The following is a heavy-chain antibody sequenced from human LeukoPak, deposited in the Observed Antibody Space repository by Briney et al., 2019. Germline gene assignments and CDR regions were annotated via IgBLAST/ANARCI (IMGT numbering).Heavy chain of an antibody. CDR3: ARVHLGSSWSFDY. D-gene: IGHD6-13*01. Sequence: GASVKVSCKASGGTFSSYAISWVRQAPGQGLEWMGRIIPIFGTANYAQKFQGRVTITTDESMSTAYMELSSLRSEDTAVYYCARVHLGSSWSFDYWGQGTLVTVSS. CDR1: GGTFSSYA. V-gene: IGHV1-69*05. CDR2: IIPIFGTA. J-gene: IGHJ4*02.